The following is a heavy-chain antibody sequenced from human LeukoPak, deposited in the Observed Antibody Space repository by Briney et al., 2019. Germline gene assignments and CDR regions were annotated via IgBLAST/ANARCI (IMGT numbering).Heavy chain of an antibody. CDR2: IYYSGST. Sequence: SETLSLTCTVSGGSISRYYWSWIRQPPGKGLEWIGYIYYSGSTNYNPSLKSRVTISVDTSKNQFSLKLSSVPAADTAVYYCAGPQVARYYYYYYMDVWGKGTTVTVSS. J-gene: IGHJ6*03. D-gene: IGHD5-12*01. CDR1: GGSISRYY. V-gene: IGHV4-59*01. CDR3: AGPQVARYYYYYYMDV.